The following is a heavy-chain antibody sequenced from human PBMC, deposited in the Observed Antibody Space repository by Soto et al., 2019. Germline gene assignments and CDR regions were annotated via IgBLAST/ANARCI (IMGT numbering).Heavy chain of an antibody. J-gene: IGHJ4*02. D-gene: IGHD2-8*01. CDR3: ARGGSMVYAIGRNLFYDY. CDR1: GGSFSGYY. CDR2: INHSGST. Sequence: SETLSLTCAVYGGSFSGYYWSWIRQPPGKGLEWIGEINHSGSTNYNPSLKSRVTISVDTSKNQFSLKLSSVTAADTAVYYCARGGSMVYAIGRNLFYDYWGQGTLVTVSS. V-gene: IGHV4-34*01.